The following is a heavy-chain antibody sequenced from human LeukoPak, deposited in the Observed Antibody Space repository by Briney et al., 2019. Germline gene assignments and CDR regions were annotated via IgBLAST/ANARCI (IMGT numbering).Heavy chain of an antibody. CDR3: ARQPNDYASRYGMDV. Sequence: GESLKISCKVSGYEFTAYWIGWLRQMPGKGLEWMGIIYPGDSDTRYSPSFQGQVTISADKSISTAYLQWSSLKASDTAMYYCARQPNDYASRYGMDVWGQGTTVTVSS. V-gene: IGHV5-51*01. D-gene: IGHD4-17*01. CDR2: IYPGDSDT. CDR1: GYEFTAYW. J-gene: IGHJ6*02.